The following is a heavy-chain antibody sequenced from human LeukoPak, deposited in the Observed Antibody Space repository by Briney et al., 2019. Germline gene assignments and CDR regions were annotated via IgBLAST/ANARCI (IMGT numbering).Heavy chain of an antibody. CDR2: IHHSGST. CDR3: WHSGYESGFDY. Sequence: SETLSLTCAVSVGSISSGNWWSWVRQPPGKGLEWIGEIHHSGSTNYSPSLKSRVTISVDNSKNQFSLKVRSVTAADTAVYYCWHSGYESGFDYWSQGTLVTVSS. V-gene: IGHV4-4*02. CDR1: VGSISSGNW. D-gene: IGHD5-12*01. J-gene: IGHJ4*02.